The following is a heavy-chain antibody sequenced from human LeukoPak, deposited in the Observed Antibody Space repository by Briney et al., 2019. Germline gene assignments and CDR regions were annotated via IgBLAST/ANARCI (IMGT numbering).Heavy chain of an antibody. V-gene: IGHV4-34*01. CDR3: ARALTRYDYVWGSYRRDNWFDP. CDR2: INHSGST. D-gene: IGHD3-16*02. J-gene: IGHJ5*02. Sequence: SETLSLTCAVYGGSFSGYYWSWIRQPPGEGLEWIGEINHSGSTNYNPSLKSRVTISVDTSKNQFSLKLSSVTAADTAVYYCARALTRYDYVWGSYRRDNWFDPWGQGTLVTVSS. CDR1: GGSFSGYY.